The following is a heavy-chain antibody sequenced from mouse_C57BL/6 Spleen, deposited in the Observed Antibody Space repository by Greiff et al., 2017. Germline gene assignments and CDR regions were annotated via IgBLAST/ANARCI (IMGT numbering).Heavy chain of an antibody. CDR1: GYTFTGYW. J-gene: IGHJ2*01. CDR2: ILPGSGST. V-gene: IGHV1-9*01. D-gene: IGHD4-1*01. CDR3: ARTGRVLYYLDY. Sequence: QVQLKESGAELMKPGASVQLSCKATGYTFTGYWIEWVKQRPGHGLEWIGEILPGSGSTNYNEKFKGKATFTADPSSNTAYMQLSSLTTEDSAIYYCARTGRVLYYLDYWGQGTTLTVSS.